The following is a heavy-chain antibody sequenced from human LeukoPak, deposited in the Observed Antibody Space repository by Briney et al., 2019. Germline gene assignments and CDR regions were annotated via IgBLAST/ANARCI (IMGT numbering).Heavy chain of an antibody. V-gene: IGHV4-39*01. CDR3: AGIWSGYPNWFDP. Sequence: SETLSLTCTVSGGSISSSSYYWGWIRLPPGKGLEWIGTIYYSGSTYYNPSLKSRLTISVDTSKNQFSLKLSSVTAADTAVYYCAGIWSGYPNWFDPWGQGTLVTVSS. CDR2: IYYSGST. D-gene: IGHD3-3*01. J-gene: IGHJ5*02. CDR1: GGSISSSSYY.